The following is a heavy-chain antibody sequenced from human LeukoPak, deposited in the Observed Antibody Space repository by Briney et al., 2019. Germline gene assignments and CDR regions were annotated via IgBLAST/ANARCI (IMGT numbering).Heavy chain of an antibody. D-gene: IGHD4-17*01. CDR1: GFTFSSYE. CDR3: ARHGTVTRAYYFDY. J-gene: IGHJ4*02. V-gene: IGHV3-48*03. CDR2: ISSSGSTI. Sequence: PGRSLRLSCAASGFTFSSYEMNWVRHAPGKGLEWVSYISSSGSTIYYTDSLKGRFTITRDNAKNSLYLQMNRLRAEDTAVYYCARHGTVTRAYYFDYWGQGTLVTVSS.